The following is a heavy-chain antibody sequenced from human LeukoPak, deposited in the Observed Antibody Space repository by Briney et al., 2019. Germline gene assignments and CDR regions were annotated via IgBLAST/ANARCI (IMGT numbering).Heavy chain of an antibody. CDR1: GGSISSGGYY. D-gene: IGHD2-2*01. V-gene: IGHV4-31*03. CDR3: ARVGIVVPAAMSPLYYGMDV. Sequence: PSQTLSLTCTVSGGSISSGGYYWSWIRQHRGKGLEWIGYIYYSGSTYYNPSLKSRVTISVDTSKNQFSLKLSSVTAADTAVYYCARVGIVVPAAMSPLYYGMDVWGQGTTVTVSS. CDR2: IYYSGST. J-gene: IGHJ6*02.